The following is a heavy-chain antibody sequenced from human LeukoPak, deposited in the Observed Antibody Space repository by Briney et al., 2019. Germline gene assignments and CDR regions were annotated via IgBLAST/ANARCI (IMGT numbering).Heavy chain of an antibody. CDR1: GFTFGSYG. CDR3: ARDLVVPAAMPHYYYGMDV. D-gene: IGHD2-2*01. CDR2: IWYDGSNK. Sequence: GGSLRLSCAASGFTFGSYGMHWVRQAPGKGLEWVAVIWYDGSNKYYADSVKGRFTISRDNSKNTLYLQMNSLRAEDTAVYYCARDLVVPAAMPHYYYGMDVWGQGTTVTVSS. J-gene: IGHJ6*02. V-gene: IGHV3-33*01.